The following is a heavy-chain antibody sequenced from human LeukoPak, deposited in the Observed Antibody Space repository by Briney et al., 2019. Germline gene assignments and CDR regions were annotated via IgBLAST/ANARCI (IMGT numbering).Heavy chain of an antibody. Sequence: VASVKVSCKASGYIFTDYYMHWVRQAPGQELGWMGRINPNSGGTNYAQKFQGRVTMTRDTSISTAYTELSSLRSEDTATYYCARELPSPNDHHYFDYWGQATLVTVSS. CDR2: INPNSGGT. J-gene: IGHJ4*02. CDR3: ARELPSPNDHHYFDY. V-gene: IGHV1/OR15-1*02. D-gene: IGHD1-1*01. CDR1: GYIFTDYY.